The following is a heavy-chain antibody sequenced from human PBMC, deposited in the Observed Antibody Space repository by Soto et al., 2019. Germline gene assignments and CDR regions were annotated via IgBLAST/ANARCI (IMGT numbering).Heavy chain of an antibody. CDR2: IYYIGSS. V-gene: IGHV4-31*03. Sequence: QVQLQESGPGLVKPSQTLSLTCTVSGGSISSTGYYWSWIRQHPGKGLEWIGYIYYIGSSSYHPSLKIRVSISVDTSQNQFSLKLSSVTAADTAVYYCAKLSLDDYPGYGSVYWCQGTLVTVSS. D-gene: IGHD3-9*01. CDR3: AKLSLDDYPGYGSVY. J-gene: IGHJ4*02. CDR1: GGSISSTGYY.